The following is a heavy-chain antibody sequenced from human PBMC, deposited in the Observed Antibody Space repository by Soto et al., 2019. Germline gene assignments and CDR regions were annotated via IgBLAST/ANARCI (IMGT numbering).Heavy chain of an antibody. CDR3: GRDGNSGWHFDY. CDR2: IKYDGSEI. CDR1: GITLSSYW. Sequence: PEGSLRLSCAASGITLSSYWMSWVRQAPGKGLEWVANIKYDGSEIYYVDSVKGRFTISRDNAKHSLFLQMNSLRAEDTAVYYCGRDGNSGWHFDYWGQGTLVTVSS. J-gene: IGHJ4*02. V-gene: IGHV3-7*03. D-gene: IGHD6-19*01.